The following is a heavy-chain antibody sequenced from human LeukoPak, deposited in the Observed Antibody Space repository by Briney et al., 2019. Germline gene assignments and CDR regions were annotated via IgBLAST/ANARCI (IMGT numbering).Heavy chain of an antibody. Sequence: GGSLRLSCVASGFTFNNYAIHWVRQAPGKGPEWVAVISFDGSSKNYADSVKGRLIISRDISKNTLYLQMNSLRAEDSALYYCARGGRGSAAVVAPRSFDIWGQGTMVTVSS. CDR2: ISFDGSSK. CDR1: GFTFNNYA. D-gene: IGHD3-22*01. CDR3: ARGGRGSAAVVAPRSFDI. J-gene: IGHJ3*02. V-gene: IGHV3-30*14.